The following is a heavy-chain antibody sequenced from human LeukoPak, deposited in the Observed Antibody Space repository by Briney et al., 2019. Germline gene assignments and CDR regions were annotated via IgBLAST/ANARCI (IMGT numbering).Heavy chain of an antibody. D-gene: IGHD2-15*01. CDR2: MYYSGST. CDR3: ARVAGSQNDY. CDR1: GDSISSGDYY. J-gene: IGHJ4*02. V-gene: IGHV4-30-4*01. Sequence: SETLSLTCTVSGDSISSGDYYWSWIRQPPGKGLEWIAYMYYSGSTYYNPSLKSRVTMSADTSKNQLSLKLSSVTAADTAVYYRARVAGSQNDYWGQGTLVTVSS.